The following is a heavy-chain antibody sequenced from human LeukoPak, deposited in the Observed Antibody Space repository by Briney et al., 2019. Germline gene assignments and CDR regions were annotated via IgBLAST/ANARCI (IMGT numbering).Heavy chain of an antibody. D-gene: IGHD3-10*01. J-gene: IGHJ5*02. CDR3: ARDLIGYYGSGSYNWFDP. V-gene: IGHV4-61*02. CDR1: GGSISSGSYY. CDR2: IYTSGST. Sequence: SQTLSLTCTVSGGSISSGSYYWSWIRQPAGKGLEWIGRIYTSGSTNYNPSLKSRVTISVDTSKNQFSLKLSSVTAADTAVYYCARDLIGYYGSGSYNWFDPWGQGTLVTVPS.